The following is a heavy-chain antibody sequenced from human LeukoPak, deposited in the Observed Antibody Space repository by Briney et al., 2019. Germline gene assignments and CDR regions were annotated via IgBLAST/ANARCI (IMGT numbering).Heavy chain of an antibody. CDR3: ARSLVGATWKYFQH. CDR1: GRTFSSYA. Sequence: GGTLRLCCAAYGRTFSSYAMHWVRQAPGKGLEWVAVISYDGSNKYYADSVKGRFTISRDNSKNTLYLQMNSLRAEDTAVYYCARSLVGATWKYFQHWGQGTLVTVSS. J-gene: IGHJ1*01. V-gene: IGHV3-30*04. D-gene: IGHD1-26*01. CDR2: ISYDGSNK.